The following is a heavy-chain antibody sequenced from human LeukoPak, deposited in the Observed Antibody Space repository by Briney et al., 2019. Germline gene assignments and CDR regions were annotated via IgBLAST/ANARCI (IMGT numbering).Heavy chain of an antibody. D-gene: IGHD6-19*01. CDR1: GGSFRGYY. Sequence: SETLSLTCDVYGGSFRGYYWSWIRQPPGKGLEWIGEINRSGSTNYNPSLKSRVTISVDTSKNQFSLKLSSVTAADTAVYYCARVHSSGWYRDAFDIWGQGTMVTVSS. CDR3: ARVHSSGWYRDAFDI. J-gene: IGHJ3*02. V-gene: IGHV4-34*01. CDR2: INRSGST.